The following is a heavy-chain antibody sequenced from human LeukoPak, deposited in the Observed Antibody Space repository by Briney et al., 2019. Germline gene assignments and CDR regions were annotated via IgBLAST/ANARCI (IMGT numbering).Heavy chain of an antibody. CDR1: GGSFSGYY. D-gene: IGHD3-10*01. CDR2: INHSGST. J-gene: IGHJ4*02. V-gene: IGHV4-34*01. Sequence: SETLSLTCAVYGGSFSGYYWSWIRQPPGKGLEWIGEINHSGSTNYNPSLKSRVTISVDTSKNQFSLKLSSVTAADTAVYYCARRSVRSYDYWGRGTLVTVSS. CDR3: ARRSVRSYDY.